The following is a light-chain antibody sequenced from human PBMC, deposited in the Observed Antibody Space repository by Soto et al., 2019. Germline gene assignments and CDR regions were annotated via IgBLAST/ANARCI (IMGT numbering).Light chain of an antibody. J-gene: IGLJ1*01. CDR3: SSYTSSSTLLYV. CDR1: ISDVGGYNY. CDR2: DVS. V-gene: IGLV2-14*01. Sequence: QSALTQPASVSGSPGQSITISCTGTISDVGGYNYVSWYQQHPGKAPKLMIYDVSNRPSGVSNRFSGSKSGNTASLTISGLQAEDEADYYCSSYTSSSTLLYVFGTGTKVTVL.